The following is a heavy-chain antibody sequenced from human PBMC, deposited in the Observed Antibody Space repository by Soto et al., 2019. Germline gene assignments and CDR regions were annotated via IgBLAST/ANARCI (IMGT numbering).Heavy chain of an antibody. D-gene: IGHD6-19*01. CDR3: ARRESLGAGPFDS. CDR1: GFTFSSFS. Sequence: EVQLVESGGGLVQPGGSLRLSCAASGFTFSSFSMSWVRQAPGKGLEWVSYISSSSSIIYYADSVKGRFTISRDNAKNSLYLQMNSLRDEDTAVYYCARRESLGAGPFDSWGQGTLVTVSS. V-gene: IGHV3-48*02. CDR2: ISSSSSII. J-gene: IGHJ4*02.